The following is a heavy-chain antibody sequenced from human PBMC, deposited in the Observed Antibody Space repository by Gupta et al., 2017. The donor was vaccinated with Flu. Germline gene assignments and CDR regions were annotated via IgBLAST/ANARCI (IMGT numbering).Heavy chain of an antibody. V-gene: IGHV3-15*01. D-gene: IGHD3-16*01. CDR1: GFSFSYAW. CDR3: STDSSGGIAFDI. Sequence: EVQLVESGGGLVKPGGSLRLSCAASGFSFSYAWMNWVSQAPGKGLEWVGRLKSETDGGTTDYAAPVKGRFTISRDDSKNTLFLQMNSLTTEDTAVYYCSTDSSGGIAFDIWGQGAMVTVSA. CDR2: LKSETDGGTT. J-gene: IGHJ3*02.